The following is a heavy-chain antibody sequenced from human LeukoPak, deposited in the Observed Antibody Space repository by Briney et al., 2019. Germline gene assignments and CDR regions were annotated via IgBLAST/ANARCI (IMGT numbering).Heavy chain of an antibody. CDR3: TRTTPLYDFWSGYPTNP. CDR2: IRSEAYGGTT. Sequence: GGSLRLSCTASGFTFGDYTMTWVRQAPGKGLEWVGFIRSEAYGGTTEYAASVKGRFTISRDDSKSIAYLQMNSLKTEDTAVYYCTRTTPLYDFWSGYPTNPWGQGTLVTVSS. D-gene: IGHD3-3*01. V-gene: IGHV3-49*04. CDR1: GFTFGDYT. J-gene: IGHJ5*02.